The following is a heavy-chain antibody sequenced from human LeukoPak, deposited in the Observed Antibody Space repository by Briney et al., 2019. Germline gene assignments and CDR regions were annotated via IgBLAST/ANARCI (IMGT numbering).Heavy chain of an antibody. Sequence: SETLSLTCTVSGGSISSYYWSWIRHPPGKGLDWIGYIYYSWSTNYNPSLKSRVTLSVDTSKNQFSPEMSSVTGADTAVYYCASGGSYRYRPPWDVWGKGTRSLSPQ. CDR1: GGSISSYY. CDR3: ASGGSYRYRPPWDV. J-gene: IGHJ6*01. V-gene: IGHV4-59*01. D-gene: IGHD3-16*02. CDR2: IYYSWST.